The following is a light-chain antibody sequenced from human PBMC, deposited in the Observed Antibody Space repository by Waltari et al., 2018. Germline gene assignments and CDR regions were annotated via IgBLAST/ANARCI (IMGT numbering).Light chain of an antibody. CDR1: KLGRKY. V-gene: IGLV3-1*01. J-gene: IGLJ2*01. CDR3: QAWDSTTAV. CDR2: QDN. Sequence: SFELTQSPSVSVSLGQTATITCAGAKLGRKYVSGYKQKPGPSPVLVVYQDNRRPSWIPERFSGSNSGSTATLIISGTQAMDEADYYCQAWDSTTAVFGGGTKLTVL.